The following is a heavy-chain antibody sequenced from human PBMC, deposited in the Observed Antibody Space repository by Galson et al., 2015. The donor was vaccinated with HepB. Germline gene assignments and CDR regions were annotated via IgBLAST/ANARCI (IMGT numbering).Heavy chain of an antibody. Sequence: LSLTCAVSGGSISSSNWWSWVRQPPGKGLEWIGEIYHSGSTNYNPSLKSRVTISVDKSKNQFSLKLSSVTAADTAVYYCARDRPQAQWLVLGDYYGMDVWGQGTTVTVSS. CDR3: ARDRPQAQWLVLGDYYGMDV. CDR2: IYHSGST. V-gene: IGHV4-4*02. CDR1: GGSISSSNW. J-gene: IGHJ6*02. D-gene: IGHD6-19*01.